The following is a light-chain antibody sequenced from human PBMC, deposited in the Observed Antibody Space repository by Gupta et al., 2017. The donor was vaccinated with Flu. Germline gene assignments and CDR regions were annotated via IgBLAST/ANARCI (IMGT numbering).Light chain of an antibody. Sequence: GQTARITGSGDALAKKYAYWYQQKSGQAPVLVIYEDSKRPSGIPERFSGSSSGTMATLTISGAQVEDEADYYCYSTDSSGNHYVFGTGTKVTVL. CDR1: ALAKKY. J-gene: IGLJ1*01. CDR2: EDS. CDR3: YSTDSSGNHYV. V-gene: IGLV3-10*01.